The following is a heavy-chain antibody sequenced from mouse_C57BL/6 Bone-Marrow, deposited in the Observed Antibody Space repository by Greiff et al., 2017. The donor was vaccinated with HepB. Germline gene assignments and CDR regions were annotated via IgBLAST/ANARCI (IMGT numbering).Heavy chain of an antibody. V-gene: IGHV5-9-1*02. D-gene: IGHD1-1*01. CDR3: TRDGGYYYGSSLDY. CDR2: ISSGGDYI. CDR1: GFTFSSYA. J-gene: IGHJ2*01. Sequence: EVQGVESGEGLVKPGGSLKLSCAASGFTFSSYAMSWVRQTPEKRLEWVAYISSGGDYIYYADTVKGRFTISRDNARNTLYLQMSSLKSEDTAMYYCTRDGGYYYGSSLDYWGQGTTLTVSS.